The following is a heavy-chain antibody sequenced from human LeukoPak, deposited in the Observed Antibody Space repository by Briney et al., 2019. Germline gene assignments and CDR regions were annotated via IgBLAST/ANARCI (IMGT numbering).Heavy chain of an antibody. Sequence: SETLSLTCTVSGGSISSYYWSWIWQPPGKGLEWIGYIYYSGSTTYNPSLKSRVTISVDTSKNQSSLKLSSVTAADPAVYYCARHAGVARPFDYWGQGTLVTVSS. D-gene: IGHD6-6*01. CDR3: ARHAGVARPFDY. V-gene: IGHV4-59*08. CDR1: GGSISSYY. CDR2: IYYSGST. J-gene: IGHJ4*02.